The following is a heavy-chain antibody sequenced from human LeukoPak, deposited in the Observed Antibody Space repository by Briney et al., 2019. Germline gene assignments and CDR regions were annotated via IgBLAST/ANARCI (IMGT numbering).Heavy chain of an antibody. CDR1: GYTFTSYG. D-gene: IGHD2-2*01. Sequence: ASVQVSCKASGYTFTSYGISWVRQAPGQGLEWMGWISAYNGNTNYAQKLQGRVTMTTDTFTSAAYMELSSLRADDTAVYYCARDCSSTSCYSVWFDPWGQGTLVTVSS. J-gene: IGHJ5*02. V-gene: IGHV1-18*01. CDR3: ARDCSSTSCYSVWFDP. CDR2: ISAYNGNT.